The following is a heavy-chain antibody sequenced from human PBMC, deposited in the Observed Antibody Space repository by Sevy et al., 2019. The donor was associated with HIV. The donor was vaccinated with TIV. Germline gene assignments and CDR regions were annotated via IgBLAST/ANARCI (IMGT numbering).Heavy chain of an antibody. Sequence: GESLKISCSASGINFRNSIFHWVRQAPGKGLEWVALMSFDGSIQYFGDSEMGRLTISRDDSKNTFYLQVNSLRVEDTAVYYCAREGETSGHAGAFDIWGQGTMVTVSS. J-gene: IGHJ3*02. CDR2: MSFDGSIQ. CDR1: GINFRNSI. CDR3: AREGETSGHAGAFDI. D-gene: IGHD1-26*01. V-gene: IGHV3-30*04.